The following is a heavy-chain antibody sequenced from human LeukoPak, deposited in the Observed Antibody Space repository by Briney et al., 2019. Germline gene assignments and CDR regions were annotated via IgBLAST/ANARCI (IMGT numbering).Heavy chain of an antibody. D-gene: IGHD3-9*01. Sequence: PGGSLRLSCAASGFTFSSYAMHWVRQAPGKGLEWVAVISYDGSNKYYADSVKGRFTISRDNSKNTLYLQMNSLRAEDTAVYYCAKGSHLLVSTFDYWGQGTLVTVSS. J-gene: IGHJ4*02. CDR3: AKGSHLLVSTFDY. CDR1: GFTFSSYA. CDR2: ISYDGSNK. V-gene: IGHV3-30-3*01.